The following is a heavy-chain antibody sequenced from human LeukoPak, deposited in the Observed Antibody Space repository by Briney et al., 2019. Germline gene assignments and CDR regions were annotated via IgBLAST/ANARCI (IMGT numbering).Heavy chain of an antibody. V-gene: IGHV4-59*02. CDR1: GESVSSYF. CDR3: TRDIRMAGATHYFDY. CDR2: MHYSGTT. J-gene: IGHJ4*02. D-gene: IGHD1-26*01. Sequence: SETLSLTCTVSGESVSSYFWSWVRQTPEKGLEWIANMHYSGTTYYNPSLKSRVIMSVDTSKNQFSLKLTSVTAADTAVYYCTRDIRMAGATHYFDYWGQGALVTVSS.